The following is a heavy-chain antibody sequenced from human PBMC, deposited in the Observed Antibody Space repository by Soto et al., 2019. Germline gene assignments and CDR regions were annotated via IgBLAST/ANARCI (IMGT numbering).Heavy chain of an antibody. Sequence: KTGGSLRLSCAASGFTFSSYSMNWVRQAPGKGLEWVSSISSSSSYIYYADSVKGRFTISRDNAKNSLYLQMNSLRAEDTAVYYCARGVGANAFDIWGQGTMVTVSS. CDR1: GFTFSSYS. CDR2: ISSSSSYI. V-gene: IGHV3-21*01. D-gene: IGHD1-26*01. J-gene: IGHJ3*02. CDR3: ARGVGANAFDI.